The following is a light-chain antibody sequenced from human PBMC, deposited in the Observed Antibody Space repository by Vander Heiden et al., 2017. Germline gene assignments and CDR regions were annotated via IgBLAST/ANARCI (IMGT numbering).Light chain of an antibody. V-gene: IGLV2-14*03. CDR3: RCFTNRKNPVYV. J-gene: IGLJ1*01. CDR2: DVS. Sequence: QSALTQPASVSGSPGQSITISCTGTSRDFGGYNYVSWSQQPPGKAPKRVIYDVSDRPSGVWDRLSGSKSGNTASPTISGLQAGDGASYYCRCFTNRKNPVYVFGNGTQVTVL. CDR1: SRDFGGYNY.